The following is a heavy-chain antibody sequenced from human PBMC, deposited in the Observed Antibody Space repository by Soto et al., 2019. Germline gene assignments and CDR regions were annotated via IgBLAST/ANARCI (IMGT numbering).Heavy chain of an antibody. D-gene: IGHD1-26*01. Sequence: QVQLQESGPGLVKPSETLSLTCTVSGGSISSYCWSWVRQPPGEGLEWIANICNSGGTNYNPSLKSLVVISVDTSRNQFSLKLSSVTAADTAVYYCARGVGRYGSNLDYWGQGTLVTVSS. V-gene: IGHV4-59*01. CDR2: ICNSGGT. CDR3: ARGVGRYGSNLDY. CDR1: GGSISSYC. J-gene: IGHJ4*02.